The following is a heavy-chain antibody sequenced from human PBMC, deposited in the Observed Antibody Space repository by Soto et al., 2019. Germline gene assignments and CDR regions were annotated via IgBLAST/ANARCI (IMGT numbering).Heavy chain of an antibody. D-gene: IGHD2-15*01. V-gene: IGHV2-5*01. J-gene: IGHJ5*02. Sequence: SGPTLVNPTQPLTLTCTFSGFSLSTSGVGVGWIRQPPGKALEWLALIYWNDDKRYSPSLKSRLTITKDTSKNQVVLTMTNMDPVDTATYYCAHSAIVVVVAATSGWFDPWGQGILVTVSS. CDR3: AHSAIVVVVAATSGWFDP. CDR2: IYWNDDK. CDR1: GFSLSTSGVG.